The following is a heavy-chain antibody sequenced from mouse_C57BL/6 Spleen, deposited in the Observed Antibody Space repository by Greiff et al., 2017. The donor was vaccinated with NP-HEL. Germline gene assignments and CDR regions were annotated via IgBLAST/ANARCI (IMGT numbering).Heavy chain of an antibody. CDR2: IDPETGGT. CDR1: GYTFTDYE. CDR3: TRDGDDGYKGAWFAY. J-gene: IGHJ3*01. D-gene: IGHD2-3*01. V-gene: IGHV1-15*01. Sequence: VQLQQSGAELVRPGASVTLSCKASGYTFTDYEMHWVKQTPVHGLEWIGAIDPETGGTAYNQKFKGKAILTADKSSSTAYMELRSLTSEDSAVYYCTRDGDDGYKGAWFAYWGQGTLVTVSA.